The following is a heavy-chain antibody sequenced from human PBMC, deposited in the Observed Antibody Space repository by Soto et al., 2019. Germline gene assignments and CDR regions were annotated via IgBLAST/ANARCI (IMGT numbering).Heavy chain of an antibody. V-gene: IGHV1-46*01. J-gene: IGHJ3*01. CDR2: MNPSGGST. CDR3: ARALFEVQNAVDV. D-gene: IGHD3-10*01. Sequence: ASVKVSCKASGYNFTSHYMHWVRQAPGQGHEWMGMMNPSGGSTSYAQKFQGRVTMTRDTSTSTVYMEVTSLRSENTAVYDGARALFEVQNAVDVWGQVTMVTVAS. CDR1: GYNFTSHY.